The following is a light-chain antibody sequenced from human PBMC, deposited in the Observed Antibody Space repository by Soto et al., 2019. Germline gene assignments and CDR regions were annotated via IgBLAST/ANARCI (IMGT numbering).Light chain of an antibody. J-gene: IGLJ1*01. CDR3: SSDTSSSTYV. Sequence: QSALTQPASVSGSPGQSITISCTGTSSDIGGYNYVSWYQQHPGKAPKLMIYDVSNRPSGVSNRFSGSKSDNTASLTISGLQADDEADYYCSSDTSSSTYVFGTGTKLTVL. CDR1: SSDIGGYNY. CDR2: DVS. V-gene: IGLV2-14*03.